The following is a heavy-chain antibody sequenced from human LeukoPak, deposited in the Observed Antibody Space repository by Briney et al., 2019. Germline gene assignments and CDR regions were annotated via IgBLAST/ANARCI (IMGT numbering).Heavy chain of an antibody. D-gene: IGHD6-13*01. CDR2: ISDSGGSA. Sequence: PGGSLRLSCAASGFTFSSYAMSWVRQAPGKGLEWVSGISDSGGSAVYIDSVKGRFTISRDNSKNTLYLQMNRLRAEDTAVYYCAKVPLIAAPKHFDYWGQGTLVTVSS. J-gene: IGHJ4*02. V-gene: IGHV3-23*01. CDR3: AKVPLIAAPKHFDY. CDR1: GFTFSSYA.